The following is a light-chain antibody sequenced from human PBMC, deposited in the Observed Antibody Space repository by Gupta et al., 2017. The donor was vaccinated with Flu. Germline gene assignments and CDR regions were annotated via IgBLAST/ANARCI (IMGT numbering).Light chain of an antibody. V-gene: IGLV1-44*01. J-gene: IGLJ2*01. Sequence: SSSNIGSNTVNWHQQFPGSAPKVLFYNDNERPSGVPDRFSASKSGTSASLAISGLQSEDEADYYCAAWDDSLHGGVFGGGTKLTVL. CDR3: AAWDDSLHGGV. CDR1: SSNIGSNT. CDR2: NDN.